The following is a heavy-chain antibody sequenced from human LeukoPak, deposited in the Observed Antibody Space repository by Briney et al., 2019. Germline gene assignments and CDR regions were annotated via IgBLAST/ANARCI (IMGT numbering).Heavy chain of an antibody. CDR3: ARVSYSSVSPFDY. Sequence: SETLSLTCTVSGGSFSSYYWSWIRQPPGKGLEWIGSIYYSGSTYYNPSLKSRVTISVDTSKNQFSLKLSSVTAADTAVYYCARVSYSSVSPFDYWGQGTLVTVSS. J-gene: IGHJ4*02. CDR2: IYYSGST. V-gene: IGHV4-39*07. D-gene: IGHD6-25*01. CDR1: GGSFSSYY.